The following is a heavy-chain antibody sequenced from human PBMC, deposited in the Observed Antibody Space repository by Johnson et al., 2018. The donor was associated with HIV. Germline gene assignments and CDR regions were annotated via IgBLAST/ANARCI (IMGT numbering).Heavy chain of an antibody. D-gene: IGHD1-26*01. CDR2: ISYDGNNK. CDR3: ARLIVGAPGAFDI. V-gene: IGHV3-30-3*01. Sequence: QVQLVESGGGVAQPGRSLRLSCTASGFTFSTYAMHWVRQDPGKGLEWVAIISYDGNNKYYADSVKGRFTISRDNSKNTLYLQMISLRAEDTAVYYCARLIVGAPGAFDIWGQGTMVTVSS. J-gene: IGHJ3*02. CDR1: GFTFSTYA.